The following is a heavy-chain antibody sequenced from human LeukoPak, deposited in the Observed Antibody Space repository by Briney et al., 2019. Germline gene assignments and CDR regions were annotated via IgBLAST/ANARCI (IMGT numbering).Heavy chain of an antibody. V-gene: IGHV3-21*01. CDR1: GFTFSSYS. Sequence: GGSLRLSCAASGFTFSSYSMNWVRQAPGKGLEWLSSISASSSYIYYGDSVKGRFTISRDNAKNSLYLQMNSQRAEDTAVYYCARAFRDRNCNYFDYWGQGTLVTVSS. CDR2: ISASSSYI. CDR3: ARAFRDRNCNYFDY. J-gene: IGHJ4*02. D-gene: IGHD1-1*01.